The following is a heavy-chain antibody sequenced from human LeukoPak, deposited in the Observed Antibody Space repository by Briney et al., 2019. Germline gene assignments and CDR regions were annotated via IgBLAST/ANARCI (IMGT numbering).Heavy chain of an antibody. D-gene: IGHD3-10*01. Sequence: PSETLSLTCTASGDSISSSIYYWGWIRQPPGKGLEWIGCIYYNGYTYYTSSLKSRVTIFVDTSKNQFSLKLISVTAADTAVYYCARQGGDTMVRGVVRDWFDPWGQGTLVTVSS. J-gene: IGHJ5*02. CDR2: IYYNGYT. CDR1: GDSISSSIYY. V-gene: IGHV4-39*01. CDR3: ARQGGDTMVRGVVRDWFDP.